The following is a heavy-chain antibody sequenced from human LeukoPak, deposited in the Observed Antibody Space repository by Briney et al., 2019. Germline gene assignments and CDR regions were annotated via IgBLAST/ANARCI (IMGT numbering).Heavy chain of an antibody. CDR3: ARVPDYYDSSGYIDY. V-gene: IGHV4-30-4*08. CDR1: GGSISSGDYY. D-gene: IGHD3-22*01. J-gene: IGHJ4*02. CDR2: IYYSGST. Sequence: SETLSLTCTVSGGSISSGDYYWSWIRQPPGKGLEWIGYIYYSGSTYYNPSLKSRVTISVDTSKNQFSLKLSSVTAADTAVYYCARVPDYYDSSGYIDYWGLGTLVTVSS.